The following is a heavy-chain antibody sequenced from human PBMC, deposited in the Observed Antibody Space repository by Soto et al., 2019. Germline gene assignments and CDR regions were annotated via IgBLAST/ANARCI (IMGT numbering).Heavy chain of an antibody. CDR1: GFSLTTRGVG. V-gene: IGHV2-5*02. D-gene: IGHD3-16*01. Sequence: QITLKESGPTLVKPTQTLTLTCTFSGFSLTTRGVGVGWIRQPPGKALECLALIYWDDDKRYSPSLQSRLSIXKXTXXTHVVLPMTNVDPVDTATYYCAHIPNYYQYDWFDPWGQGTLVSVSS. CDR2: IYWDDDK. J-gene: IGHJ5*02. CDR3: AHIPNYYQYDWFDP.